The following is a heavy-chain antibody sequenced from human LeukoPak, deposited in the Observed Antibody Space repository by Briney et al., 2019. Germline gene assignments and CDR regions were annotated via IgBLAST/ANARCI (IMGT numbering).Heavy chain of an antibody. V-gene: IGHV3-11*01. Sequence: PGRSLRLSSAADGFTFSDYYMSWIRQAPGKGLEWVSYISGRGSTIYYADSVKGRFTISRDNAKNSLYLKMNSLRAEDTAVYYCARVGSSSGYYFDYWGQGTLVTVSS. J-gene: IGHJ4*02. CDR2: ISGRGSTI. CDR3: ARVGSSSGYYFDY. D-gene: IGHD6-19*01. CDR1: GFTFSDYY.